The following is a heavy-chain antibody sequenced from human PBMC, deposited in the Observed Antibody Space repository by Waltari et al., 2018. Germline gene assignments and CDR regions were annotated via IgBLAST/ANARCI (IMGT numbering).Heavy chain of an antibody. V-gene: IGHV3-74*01. J-gene: IGHJ3*02. CDR2: SNRDGRRT. CDR3: ARSYDDALDI. CDR1: GFTFSSYW. D-gene: IGHD3-22*01. Sequence: EVQLVESGGGLVQPGGSLRLSCAASGFTFSSYWIHWVRQAPGKGLVWVARSNRDGRRTSNADTVKGRFTISRDNAKNTLYLQMNSLRAEDTAVYYCARSYDDALDIWGQGTMVTVSS.